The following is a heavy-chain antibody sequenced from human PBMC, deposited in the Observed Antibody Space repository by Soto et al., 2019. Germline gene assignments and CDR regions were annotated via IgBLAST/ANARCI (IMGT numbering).Heavy chain of an antibody. CDR2: ISSSSSYI. Sequence: GGSLRLSCAASGFTFSSYSMNWVRQAPGKGLEWVSSISSSSSYIYYADSVKGRFTISRDNAKNSLYLQMNSLRAEDTAVYYCARDPYYYDSSGYADDAFDIWGQGTMVTVSS. V-gene: IGHV3-21*01. CDR1: GFTFSSYS. D-gene: IGHD3-22*01. CDR3: ARDPYYYDSSGYADDAFDI. J-gene: IGHJ3*02.